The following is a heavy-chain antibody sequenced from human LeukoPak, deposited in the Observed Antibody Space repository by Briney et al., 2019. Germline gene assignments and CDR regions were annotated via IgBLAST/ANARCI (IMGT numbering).Heavy chain of an antibody. Sequence: GSLRLSCAASGFTFSDYYMSWIRQAPGKGLGWVSYISSSGSTIYYADSVKGRFTISRDNAKNSLYLQMNSLRAEDTAVYYCARDPLFGIVTLDYWGQGTLVTVSS. CDR2: ISSSGSTI. CDR1: GFTFSDYY. CDR3: ARDPLFGIVTLDY. J-gene: IGHJ4*02. D-gene: IGHD3-16*01. V-gene: IGHV3-11*01.